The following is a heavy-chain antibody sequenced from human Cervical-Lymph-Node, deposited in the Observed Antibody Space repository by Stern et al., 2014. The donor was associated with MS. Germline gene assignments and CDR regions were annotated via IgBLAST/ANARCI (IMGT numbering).Heavy chain of an antibody. CDR3: ARGKNSYLDY. CDR1: GGSFSGYY. J-gene: IGHJ4*02. D-gene: IGHD5-18*01. V-gene: IGHV4-34*01. CDR2: INHSGIT. Sequence: QVQLQQWGAGLLKPSETLSLTCAVYGGSFSGYYWSWIRQPPGKGLEWSGEINHSGITTDTPSLKSRFTISVDTSKNQFSRKLSSVTAADTAVYYCARGKNSYLDYWGQGTLVTVSS.